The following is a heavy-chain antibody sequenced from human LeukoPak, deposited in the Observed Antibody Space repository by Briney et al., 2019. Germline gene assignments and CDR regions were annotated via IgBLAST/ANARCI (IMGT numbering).Heavy chain of an antibody. CDR1: GFTVSSNY. V-gene: IGHV3-53*01. Sequence: PGGSLRLSCAASGFTVSSNYMSWVRQAPGKGLEWVSVIYSGGGTYYADSVKGRFTISRDNSKNTLYLQMNSLRAEDTAVYYCAKARYYYGSGSYPFYFDYWGQGTLVTVSS. CDR2: IYSGGGT. CDR3: AKARYYYGSGSYPFYFDY. D-gene: IGHD3-10*01. J-gene: IGHJ4*02.